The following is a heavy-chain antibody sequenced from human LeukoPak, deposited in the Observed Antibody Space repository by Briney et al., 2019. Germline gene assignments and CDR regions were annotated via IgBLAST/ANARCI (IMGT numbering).Heavy chain of an antibody. CDR1: GGSISSYH. Sequence: SETLSLTCTVSGGSISSYHWSWIRQPPGKGLEWIGYIYYRGATNYSPSLKSRVTMSVDTSKNQFSLKLSSVTAADTAFYYCARYIVSYPHDAFDIWGQGTMVTVSS. CDR3: ARYIVSYPHDAFDI. CDR2: IYYRGAT. J-gene: IGHJ3*02. V-gene: IGHV4-59*01. D-gene: IGHD1-26*01.